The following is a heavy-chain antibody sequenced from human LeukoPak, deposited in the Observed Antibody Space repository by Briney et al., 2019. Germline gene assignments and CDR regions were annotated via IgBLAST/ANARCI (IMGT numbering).Heavy chain of an antibody. D-gene: IGHD6-13*01. V-gene: IGHV4-34*01. CDR3: ARTTSTAAGTVYFQH. Sequence: SETLSLTCAVYGGSFSGYYWSWLRQPPGKGLEWIGEINHSGSTNYNPSLKSRVTISVDTSKNQFSLKLSSVTAADTPVYYCARTTSTAAGTVYFQHWGQGTLVTVSS. J-gene: IGHJ1*01. CDR1: GGSFSGYY. CDR2: INHSGST.